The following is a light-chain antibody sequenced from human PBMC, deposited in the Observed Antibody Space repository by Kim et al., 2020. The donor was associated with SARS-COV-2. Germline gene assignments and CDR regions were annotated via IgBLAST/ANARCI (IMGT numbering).Light chain of an antibody. V-gene: IGLV6-57*03. J-gene: IGLJ3*02. CDR3: QSYDSSNPWV. CDR2: EDN. CDR1: SGSIASNY. Sequence: NFMLTQPHSVSESPGKTVTISCTRSSGSIASNYVQWYQQRPGSAPTTVIYEDNQSPSGVPDRFSGSIDSSSNSASPTISGLKTEDEADYYCQSYDSSNPWVFGGGTQLTVL.